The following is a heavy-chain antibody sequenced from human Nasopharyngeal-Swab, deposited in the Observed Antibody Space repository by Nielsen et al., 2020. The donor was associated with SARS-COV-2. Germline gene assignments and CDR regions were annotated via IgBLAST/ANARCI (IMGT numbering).Heavy chain of an antibody. CDR1: GFTFSSYS. Sequence: GESLKISCAASGFTFSSYSMNWVRPAPGEGLEWVSSISSSSSYIYYADSVKGRFTISRDNAKNSLYLQMNSLRAEDTAVYYCARSPYGSEENWFDPWGQGTLVTVSS. V-gene: IGHV3-21*01. CDR3: ARSPYGSEENWFDP. J-gene: IGHJ5*02. CDR2: ISSSSSYI. D-gene: IGHD3-10*01.